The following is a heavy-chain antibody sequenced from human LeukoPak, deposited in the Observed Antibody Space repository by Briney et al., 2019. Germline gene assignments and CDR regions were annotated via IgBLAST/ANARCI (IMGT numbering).Heavy chain of an antibody. CDR3: AKSRIVVVTAIDC. J-gene: IGHJ4*02. Sequence: PGASMRLSSVASGFTFGNYAMSWVRQAPGKGLEWVSAITGSGDSTFNADSVKGRFTISRDNSKNTLHLQMNNLRAEDTAIYYCAKSRIVVVTAIDCWGQGILVTVSS. CDR1: GFTFGNYA. V-gene: IGHV3-23*01. CDR2: ITGSGDST. D-gene: IGHD2-21*02.